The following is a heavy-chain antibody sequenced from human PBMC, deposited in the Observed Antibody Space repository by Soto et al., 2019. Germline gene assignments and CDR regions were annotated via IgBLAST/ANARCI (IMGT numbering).Heavy chain of an antibody. CDR3: ASIYCSSTSCDMSWAFDI. D-gene: IGHD2-2*01. V-gene: IGHV3-23*01. Sequence: EVQLLESGGGLVQPGGSLRLSCAASGFTFSSYAMSWVRQAPGKGLEWVSAISGSGGSTYYADSVKGRFTISRDNSKNTMYMQMNSLRAEDTAVYYCASIYCSSTSCDMSWAFDIWGQGTMVTVSS. CDR1: GFTFSSYA. CDR2: ISGSGGST. J-gene: IGHJ3*02.